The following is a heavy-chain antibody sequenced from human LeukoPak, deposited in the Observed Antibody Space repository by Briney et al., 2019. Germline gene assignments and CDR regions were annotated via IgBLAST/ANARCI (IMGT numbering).Heavy chain of an antibody. V-gene: IGHV4-61*09. J-gene: IGHJ4*02. CDR3: ARGPVANWGLYFDS. Sequence: SETLSLTCTVSGGSINSGSYYWRWVRQPAGKGLVWIEHIYTSGNTNYYPSLNKRVTISIDTSKNQFSLKLSSVTAADTAMYYCARGPVANWGLYFDSWGQGTLVTVSS. CDR1: GGSINSGSYY. CDR2: IYTSGNT. D-gene: IGHD7-27*01.